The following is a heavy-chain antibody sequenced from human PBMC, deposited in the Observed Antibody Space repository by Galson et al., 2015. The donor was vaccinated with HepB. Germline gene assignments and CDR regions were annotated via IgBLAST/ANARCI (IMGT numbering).Heavy chain of an antibody. Sequence: SLRLSCAAPGFTFSTHAMTWVRRVPGKGLEWLSTISGGGTSTYYTDSVKGRFTISRDNSKNTLYLQMRSLRAEDAAVYYCAQGYGLFGSWGQGVLVTVSS. CDR2: ISGGGTST. CDR3: AQGYGLFGS. D-gene: IGHD3-10*02. V-gene: IGHV3-23*01. J-gene: IGHJ5*02. CDR1: GFTFSTHA.